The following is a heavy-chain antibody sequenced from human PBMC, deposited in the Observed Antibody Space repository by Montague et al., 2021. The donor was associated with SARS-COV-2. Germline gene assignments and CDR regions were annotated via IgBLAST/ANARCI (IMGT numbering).Heavy chain of an antibody. Sequence: CAISGDSVSSNSATWNWVRQSPSRGLEWLGRTYYRSKWYNDYAESVKSRITIDPDTSKHQFSLHLNSVTPEDTAIYYCTSIRVGNDNDFDFWGQGTTVTVSS. CDR2: TYYRSKWYN. CDR3: TSIRVGNDNDFDF. CDR1: GDSVSSNSAT. V-gene: IGHV6-1*01. D-gene: IGHD3-3*01. J-gene: IGHJ6*02.